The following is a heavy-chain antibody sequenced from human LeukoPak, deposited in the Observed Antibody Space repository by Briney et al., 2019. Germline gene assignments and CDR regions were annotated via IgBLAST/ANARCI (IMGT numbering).Heavy chain of an antibody. J-gene: IGHJ5*02. D-gene: IGHD2-2*01. V-gene: IGHV4-34*01. CDR2: INHSGST. CDR1: DGSFSDYY. Sequence: SETLSLTCAVYDGSFSDYYWSWIRQPPGKGLEWIGEINHSGSTNYNPSLESRVTISIDTSKNQFSLKLSSVTAADTSVYYCARRDIVVAPAVIGVRKERRSHPRRNWFDPWGQGTLVTVSS. CDR3: ARRDIVVAPAVIGVRKERRSHPRRNWFDP.